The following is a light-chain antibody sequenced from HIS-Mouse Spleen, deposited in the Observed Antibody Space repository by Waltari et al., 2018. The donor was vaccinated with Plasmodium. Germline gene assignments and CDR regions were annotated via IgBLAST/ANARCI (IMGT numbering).Light chain of an antibody. CDR3: GTGDSSLSAGVV. CDR1: SSNIGNNY. Sequence: QSVLTQPPSVSAAPGQKVTISCSGSSSNIGNNYVSWYQQLPGTAPKRLIYDNKKRPSGVPDRIAGSKSGKSATLGIAGLQTGDEADYYCGTGDSSLSAGVVFGGGTKLTVL. CDR2: DNK. J-gene: IGLJ2*01. V-gene: IGLV1-51*01.